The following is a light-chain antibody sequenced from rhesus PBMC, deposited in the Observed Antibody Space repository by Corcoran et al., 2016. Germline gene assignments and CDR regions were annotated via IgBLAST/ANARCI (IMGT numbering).Light chain of an antibody. CDR2: SAY. Sequence: EIVMTQSPATLSLSPGETATLSCRASESVGSYLAWYQQKPGQAPKLLVHSAYFRATGIPDRFIGSGSRTEFTLTISSLEPEDVGVYHCQQYNDLLRTFGQGTKVEIK. CDR3: QQYNDLLRT. J-gene: IGKJ1*01. CDR1: ESVGSY. V-gene: IGKV3-40*03.